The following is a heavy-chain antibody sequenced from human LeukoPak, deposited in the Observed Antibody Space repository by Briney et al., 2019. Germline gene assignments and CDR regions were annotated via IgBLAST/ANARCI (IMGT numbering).Heavy chain of an antibody. CDR2: VSYSGST. D-gene: IGHD1-26*01. CDR1: GGSISSFF. V-gene: IGHV4-59*01. J-gene: IGHJ5*02. CDR3: ARGYSANYGRFDP. Sequence: PSETLSLTCTVSGGSISSFFWSWIRHPLGKGLEWIGYVSYSGSTNYNPSLKSRVTISIDTSKSQLSLRLTSVTAADTAVYFCARGYSANYGRFDPWGQGTLVTVSS.